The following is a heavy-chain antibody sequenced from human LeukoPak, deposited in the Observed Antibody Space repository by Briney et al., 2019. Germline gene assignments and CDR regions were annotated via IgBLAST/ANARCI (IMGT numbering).Heavy chain of an antibody. D-gene: IGHD3-22*01. CDR1: GYSISTGYY. CDR2: IYHSGST. V-gene: IGHV4-38-2*02. J-gene: IGHJ4*02. Sequence: SETLSLTCTVSGYSISTGYYWGWIRQPPGKGLEWIGNIYHSGSTYYNPSLKSRVTISVDTSKNQFSLKLSSVTAADTAVYYCAREDYYDSSGYYLDCWGQGTLVTVSS. CDR3: AREDYYDSSGYYLDC.